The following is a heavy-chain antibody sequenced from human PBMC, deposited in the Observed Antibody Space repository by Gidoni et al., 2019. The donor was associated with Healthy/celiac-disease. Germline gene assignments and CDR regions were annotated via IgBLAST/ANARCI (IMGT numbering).Heavy chain of an antibody. J-gene: IGHJ4*02. CDR2: IWYDGSNK. CDR1: GFTFSSYG. Sequence: QVQLVESGGGVVQPGRSLRLSCAASGFTFSSYGMHWVRQAPGKGLEWVAVIWYDGSNKYYADSVKGRFTISRDNSKNTLYLQMNSLRAEDTAVYYCARDSQGGLPDYWGQGTLVTVSS. V-gene: IGHV3-33*01. D-gene: IGHD3-16*01. CDR3: ARDSQGGLPDY.